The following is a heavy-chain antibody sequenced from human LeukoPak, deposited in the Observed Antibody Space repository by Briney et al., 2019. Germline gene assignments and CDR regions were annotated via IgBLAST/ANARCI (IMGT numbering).Heavy chain of an antibody. V-gene: IGHV1-69*04. D-gene: IGHD3-3*01. CDR2: IIPILGIA. CDR3: ARDLVTIFGVVEPFDY. CDR1: GGTFSSYA. Sequence: SVKVSCKASGGTFSSYAISWVRQTPGQGLEWMGRIIPILGIANYAQKFQGRVTITADKSTSTAYMELSSLRSEDTAVYYCARDLVTIFGVVEPFDYWGQGTLVTASS. J-gene: IGHJ4*02.